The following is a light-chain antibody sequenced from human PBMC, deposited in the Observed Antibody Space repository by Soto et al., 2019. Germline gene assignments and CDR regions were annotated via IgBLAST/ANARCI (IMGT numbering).Light chain of an antibody. CDR1: QSIGST. CDR3: QQYGSSST. CDR2: DAS. V-gene: IGKV3-20*01. Sequence: EIVMTQSPATLSVSPGERATLSCRASQSIGSTLAWYQQKPGQTPRLLIYDASTRATGIPDRFSGSGSGTDFTLTISRLEPEDFAMYYCQQYGSSSTFGQGTRLEIK. J-gene: IGKJ5*01.